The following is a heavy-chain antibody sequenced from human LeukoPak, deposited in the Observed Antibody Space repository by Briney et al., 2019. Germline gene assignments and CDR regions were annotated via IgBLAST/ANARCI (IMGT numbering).Heavy chain of an antibody. CDR2: IYYSGST. CDR1: GGSISSSSYY. CDR3: ARGGSGSYPPYFDY. Sequence: SETLSLTCTVSGGSISSSSYYWGWIRQPPGKGLEWIGYIYYSGSTNYNPSLKSRVTISVDTSKNQFSLKLSSVTAADTAVYYCARGGSGSYPPYFDYWGQGTLVTVSS. D-gene: IGHD1-26*01. J-gene: IGHJ4*02. V-gene: IGHV4-61*05.